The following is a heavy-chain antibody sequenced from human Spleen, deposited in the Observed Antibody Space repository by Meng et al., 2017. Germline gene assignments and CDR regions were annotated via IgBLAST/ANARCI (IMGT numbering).Heavy chain of an antibody. J-gene: IGHJ4*02. D-gene: IGHD5-18*01. CDR2: ISWNSGSI. CDR1: GFMFGDYA. Sequence: GGSLRLSCEASGFMFGDYAMHWVRQAPGKGLEWVSTISWNSGSIVYADSVKGRFTISRDNAKNSLYLQMNNLRAEDTAVYYCARDRTSAMVTFDYWGQGTLVTVSS. CDR3: ARDRTSAMVTFDY. V-gene: IGHV3-9*01.